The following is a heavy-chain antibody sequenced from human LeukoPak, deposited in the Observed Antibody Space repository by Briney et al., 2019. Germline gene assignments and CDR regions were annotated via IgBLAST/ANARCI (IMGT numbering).Heavy chain of an antibody. J-gene: IGHJ6*02. CDR3: ARAGGLDV. CDR1: GFTFSSYW. Sequence: GGSLRLSCAASGFTFSSYWMNWARQAPGKGLEWVASINHNGNVNYYVDSVKGRFTISEDNAKNSLYLQMSNLRAEDTAVYFCARAGGLDVWGQGATVTVSS. V-gene: IGHV3-7*03. CDR2: INHNGNVN.